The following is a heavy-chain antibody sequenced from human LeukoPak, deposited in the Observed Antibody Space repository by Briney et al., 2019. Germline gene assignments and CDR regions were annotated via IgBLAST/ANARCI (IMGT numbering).Heavy chain of an antibody. D-gene: IGHD1-7*01. CDR1: GGSVNSGNFY. Sequence: SETLSLTCSVSGGSVNSGNFYWSWIRQPPGKGLEWIGYIYYSGSTNYNPSLKSRVTISVDTSKNQFSLKLSSVTAADTAVYYCARDNWNYGSSMDVWGQGTTVTVSS. V-gene: IGHV4-61*01. CDR3: ARDNWNYGSSMDV. CDR2: IYYSGST. J-gene: IGHJ6*02.